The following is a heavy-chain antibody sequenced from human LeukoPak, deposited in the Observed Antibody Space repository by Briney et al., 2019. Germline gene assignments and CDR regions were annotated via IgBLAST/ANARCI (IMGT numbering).Heavy chain of an antibody. Sequence: GGSLRLSCALSVFTPSSYAMSGVRQSPGKGREWVSASRGRRGSNNFADPVKGRFTNSKDKSKNTLYLQMDSPRAEDTAVCYCAKSMVQGVIIYAFDIWGKGTMVTVSS. CDR2: SRGRRGSN. V-gene: IGHV3-23*01. D-gene: IGHD3-10*01. CDR3: AKSMVQGVIIYAFDI. CDR1: VFTPSSYA. J-gene: IGHJ3*02.